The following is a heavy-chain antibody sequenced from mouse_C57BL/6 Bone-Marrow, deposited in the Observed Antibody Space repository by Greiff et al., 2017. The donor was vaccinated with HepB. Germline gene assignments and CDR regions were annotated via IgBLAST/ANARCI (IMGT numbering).Heavy chain of an antibody. Sequence: EVMLVESGGGLVQPKGSLKLSCAASGFSFNTYAMNWVRQAPGKGLEWVARIRSKSNNYATYYADSVKDRFTISRDDSESMLYLQMNNLKTEDTAMYYCVRTGGWAMDYWGQGTSVTVSS. V-gene: IGHV10-1*01. J-gene: IGHJ4*01. CDR1: GFSFNTYA. CDR3: VRTGGWAMDY. D-gene: IGHD1-1*02. CDR2: IRSKSNNYAT.